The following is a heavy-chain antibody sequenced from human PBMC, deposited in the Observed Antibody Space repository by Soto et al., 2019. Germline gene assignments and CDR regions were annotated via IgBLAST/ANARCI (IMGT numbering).Heavy chain of an antibody. J-gene: IGHJ6*02. CDR1: GGSMNEYY. V-gene: IGHV4-59*01. CDR2: VYNSMST. CDR3: VSVRRGLAVGAYFYYGMAG. Sequence: QEQLQESGPGLVKPSETLSLTCSVSGGSMNEYYWTWVRQSPGKGLEWIGYVYNSMSTNYNPSLRGRLTIAVDTSKKHFSLKLTSVTAADAAVYYCVSVRRGLAVGAYFYYGMAGWGQGTRVTVSS. D-gene: IGHD3-16*01.